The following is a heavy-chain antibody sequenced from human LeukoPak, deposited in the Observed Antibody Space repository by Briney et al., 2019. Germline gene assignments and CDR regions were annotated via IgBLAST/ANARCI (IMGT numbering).Heavy chain of an antibody. CDR2: INPSGGST. CDR3: ARDGSTRGYSYGYWFDY. CDR1: GYTFTSYG. Sequence: AASVKVSCKASGYTFTSYGISWVRQAPGQGLEWMGIINPSGGSTSYAQKFQGRVTMTRDTSTSTVYMELSSLRSEDTAVYYCARDGSTRGYSYGYWFDYWGQGTLVTVSS. D-gene: IGHD5-18*01. J-gene: IGHJ4*02. V-gene: IGHV1-46*01.